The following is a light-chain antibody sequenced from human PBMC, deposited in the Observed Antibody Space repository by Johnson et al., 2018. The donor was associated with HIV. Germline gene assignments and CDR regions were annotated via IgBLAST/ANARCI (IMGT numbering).Light chain of an antibody. CDR2: DNN. Sequence: QSALTQPPSVSAAPGQTVTISCSGSSSNVGSSFVSWYRQVPGTAPKLLIYDNNKRPSGIPGRFSGSKSGPSATLGITGLQTGDEADYFCGTWDLSLNAYVFGPGTKVTVL. V-gene: IGLV1-51*01. J-gene: IGLJ1*01. CDR1: SSNVGSSF. CDR3: GTWDLSLNAYV.